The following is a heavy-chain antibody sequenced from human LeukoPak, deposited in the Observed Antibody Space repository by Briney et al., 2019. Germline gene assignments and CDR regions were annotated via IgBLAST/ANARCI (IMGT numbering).Heavy chain of an antibody. CDR1: GGSFSGYY. CDR3: ARQGSGSYVYWFDP. Sequence: SETLSLTCAVYGGSFSGYYWSWIRQPPGKGLEWIGEINHSGSTNYNPSLKSRVTISVDTSKNQFSLKLSSVTAADTAVYYCARQGSGSYVYWFDPWGQGTLVTVSS. J-gene: IGHJ5*02. D-gene: IGHD3-10*01. V-gene: IGHV4-34*01. CDR2: INHSGST.